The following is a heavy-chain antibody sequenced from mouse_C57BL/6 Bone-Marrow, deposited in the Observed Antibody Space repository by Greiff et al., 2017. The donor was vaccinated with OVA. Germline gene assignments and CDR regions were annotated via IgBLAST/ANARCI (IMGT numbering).Heavy chain of an antibody. J-gene: IGHJ1*03. Sequence: QVQLQQPGAELVKPGASVKMSCKASGYTFTSYWITWVKQRPGQGLEWIGDIYPGSGSNNYNEKFKRKATLTVDTSSSTAYMQLSSLTSEDSAVYYCARGAVVAHWYFDVWGTGTTVTVSS. D-gene: IGHD1-1*01. CDR3: ARGAVVAHWYFDV. V-gene: IGHV1-55*01. CDR2: IYPGSGSN. CDR1: GYTFTSYW.